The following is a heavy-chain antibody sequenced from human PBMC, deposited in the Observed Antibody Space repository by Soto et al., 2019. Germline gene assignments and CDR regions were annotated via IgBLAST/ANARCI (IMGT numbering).Heavy chain of an antibody. CDR1: GFTLTMYS. CDR3: ARDQLRLPALGFCHGSDV. CDR2: ISQEGSDG. D-gene: IGHD2-21*02. Sequence: GGSLSLSCEVSGFTLTMYSLTWVRQAPGKGLEWVAKISQEGSDGHYVDSVKGRFTIIRDNAKNSVHLQMNSLRSEDTAVYYCARDQLRLPALGFCHGSDVWGQGTKVTASS. V-gene: IGHV3-7*03. J-gene: IGHJ6*02.